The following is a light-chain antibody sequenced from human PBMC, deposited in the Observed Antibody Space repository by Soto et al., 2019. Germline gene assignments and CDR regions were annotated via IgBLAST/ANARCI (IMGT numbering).Light chain of an antibody. CDR1: QSVSRK. CDR3: QQYNSYSPWT. J-gene: IGKJ1*01. V-gene: IGKV3-15*01. CDR2: GAS. Sequence: EIVMTQSQTTLSVSPGSRPTLICRASQSVSRKLAWYQQTRRQAPRLIXYGASTRATGVPARFSGSGSGTEFTPTISSLQPDDFATYYCQQYNSYSPWTFGQGTKVDIK.